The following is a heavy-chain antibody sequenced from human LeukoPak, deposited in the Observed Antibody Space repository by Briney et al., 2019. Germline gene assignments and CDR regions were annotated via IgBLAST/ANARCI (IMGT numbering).Heavy chain of an antibody. CDR1: GGSISGYY. J-gene: IGHJ5*02. V-gene: IGHV4-59*01. CDR3: ARLHSSRAEEFDP. Sequence: SETLSLTCTVSGGSISGYYWSWIRQSPGKGLEWIGYIYYTGITAYNPSLGSRVTISVDRSNNQFSLRLTSVTAADRAVYYCARLHSSRAEEFDPWGQGTLVTVSS. CDR2: IYYTGIT.